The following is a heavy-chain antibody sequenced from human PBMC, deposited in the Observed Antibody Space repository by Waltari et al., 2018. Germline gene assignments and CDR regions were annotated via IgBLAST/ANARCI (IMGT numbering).Heavy chain of an antibody. J-gene: IGHJ6*02. CDR2: IYYSGST. Sequence: QVQLQESGPGLVKPSETLSLTCTVSGGSIRSYYWSWIRQPPGKGLEWIGYIYYSGSTNYNPSLKSRVTISVDTSKNQFSLKLSSVTAADTAVYYCARHLTMDVWGQGTTVTVSS. CDR3: ARHLTMDV. CDR1: GGSIRSYY. V-gene: IGHV4-59*08.